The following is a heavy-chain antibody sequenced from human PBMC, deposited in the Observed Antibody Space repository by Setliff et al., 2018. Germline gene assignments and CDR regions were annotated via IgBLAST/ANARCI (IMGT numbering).Heavy chain of an antibody. D-gene: IGHD3-22*01. Sequence: PSETLSLTCTVSGGSISSYYWSWIRQPAGKGLEWIGHIYTTGSTNYNPSLKCRVTLSVDTSKNQFSLKLTSVTAADTAIYYCARTPYYYDTAGYDFWGQGTLVTVSS. CDR1: GGSISSYY. J-gene: IGHJ4*02. CDR3: ARTPYYYDTAGYDF. V-gene: IGHV4-4*07. CDR2: IYTTGST.